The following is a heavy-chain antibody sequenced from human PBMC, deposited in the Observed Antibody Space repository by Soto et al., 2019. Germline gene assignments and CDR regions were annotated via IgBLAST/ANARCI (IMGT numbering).Heavy chain of an antibody. D-gene: IGHD3-16*02. Sequence: GGSLRLSCATSVFTLRSYAMVWVRQAAEKGLEWVASISNNGDTAYYADSVKGRFTISRGNSENTLYLQMNGLRADDTALYFCAKSRVFIGAIVTLLDSWGQGTQVTVSS. CDR1: VFTLRSYA. CDR2: ISNNGDTA. V-gene: IGHV3-23*01. J-gene: IGHJ4*02. CDR3: AKSRVFIGAIVTLLDS.